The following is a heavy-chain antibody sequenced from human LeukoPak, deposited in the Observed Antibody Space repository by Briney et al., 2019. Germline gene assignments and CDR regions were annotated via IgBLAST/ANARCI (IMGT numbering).Heavy chain of an antibody. CDR1: GFTFISYS. CDR2: ISSSSSYI. D-gene: IGHD4-17*01. Sequence: GGSLRLSCAASGFTFISYSMNWVRQAPGKGLEWFSSISSSSSYIYYANSVKGRFTIYRDNSKNTLYLQMSSLRADDTAVYYCARPRAQVTRISSFDIWGQGTMVTVSS. J-gene: IGHJ3*02. V-gene: IGHV3-21*01. CDR3: ARPRAQVTRISSFDI.